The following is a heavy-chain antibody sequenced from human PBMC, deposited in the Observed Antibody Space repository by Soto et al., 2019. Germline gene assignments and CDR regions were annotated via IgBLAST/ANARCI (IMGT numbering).Heavy chain of an antibody. CDR2: ISPDNGNT. CDR1: GYTFTIYG. V-gene: IGHV1-18*01. CDR3: ARALGYSGYAGMDV. Sequence: QVQLVQSGGEVKKPGASVKVSCKASGYTFTIYGINWVRQAPGQGLEWMGWISPDNGNTNYAQKLQGRVTMTTDTSTSTAYRELRSLRSDETAVYYCARALGYSGYAGMDVWGQGTTVTVSS. D-gene: IGHD5-12*01. J-gene: IGHJ6*02.